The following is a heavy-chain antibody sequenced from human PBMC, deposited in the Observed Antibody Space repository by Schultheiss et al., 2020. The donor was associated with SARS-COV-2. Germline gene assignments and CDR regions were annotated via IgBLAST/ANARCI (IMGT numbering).Heavy chain of an antibody. D-gene: IGHD3-22*01. CDR3: ARAGRYYYDSSGNDAFDI. V-gene: IGHV1-18*01. Sequence: ASVKVSCKASGYTFTSYGISWVRQAPGQGLEWMGWISAYNGNTNYAQKLQGRVTMTTDTSTSTAYMELRSLRSDDTAVYYCARAGRYYYDSSGNDAFDIWGQGTMVTVSS. CDR2: ISAYNGNT. CDR1: GYTFTSYG. J-gene: IGHJ3*02.